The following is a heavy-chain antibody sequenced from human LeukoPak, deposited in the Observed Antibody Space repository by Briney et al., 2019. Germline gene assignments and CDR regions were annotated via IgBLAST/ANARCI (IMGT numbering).Heavy chain of an antibody. J-gene: IGHJ4*02. Sequence: SETLSLTCTVSGGSVSIYHRSWIRQPAGKGLEWIGRIYTSGSNDYNPSLKSRVTMSVDTSKNHFSLSLISVTAADTAVYYCARVGDYALKDWGQGTLVTVSS. CDR1: GGSVSIYH. CDR3: ARVGDYALKD. D-gene: IGHD3-16*01. V-gene: IGHV4-4*07. CDR2: IYTSGSN.